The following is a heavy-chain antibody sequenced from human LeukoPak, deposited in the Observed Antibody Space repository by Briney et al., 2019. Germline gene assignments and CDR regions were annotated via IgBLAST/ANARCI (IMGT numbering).Heavy chain of an antibody. CDR1: GVTFSKHG. CDR3: ARSYSNHLFGMDV. V-gene: IGHV3-33*01. D-gene: IGHD4-11*01. CDR2: IWAAGNHY. J-gene: IGHJ6*01. Sequence: GGSLRLSCAASGVTFSKHGMHWVRQAPGKGLEWVALIWAAGNHYFYPDYVKGRFTISRDKYKNTVFLQVNRVRAEDTAVYYCARSYSNHLFGMDVWGQGTTVTVSS.